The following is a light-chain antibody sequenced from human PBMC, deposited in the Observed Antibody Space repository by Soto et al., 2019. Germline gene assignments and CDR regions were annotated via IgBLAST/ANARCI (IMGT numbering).Light chain of an antibody. Sequence: DIQMTQSPSSLSAFVGDRVTITCRASQGISNYLAWYQQKPGKVPKLLIYAASTLQSGVPSRFSGSGSGTDFTLNGSSLRPEDVANYYCQKYNSAPPWTFGQGTKVDI. CDR3: QKYNSAPPWT. CDR1: QGISNY. J-gene: IGKJ1*01. CDR2: AAS. V-gene: IGKV1-27*01.